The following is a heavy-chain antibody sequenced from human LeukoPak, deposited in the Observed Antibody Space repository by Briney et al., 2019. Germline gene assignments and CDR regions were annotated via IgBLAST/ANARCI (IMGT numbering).Heavy chain of an antibody. CDR3: AKNRDSSDYPRDFDF. CDR1: GFTFSSYG. D-gene: IGHD3-22*01. Sequence: GGSLRLSCAAFGFTFSSYGMHWVRQTPGKGLEWVAFIRHDGSYQQYADSVKGRFTVSRDNSKDMVYLQMNSLRTEDTAVYYCAKNRDSSDYPRDFDFWGQGTLVTISS. J-gene: IGHJ4*02. V-gene: IGHV3-30*02. CDR2: IRHDGSYQ.